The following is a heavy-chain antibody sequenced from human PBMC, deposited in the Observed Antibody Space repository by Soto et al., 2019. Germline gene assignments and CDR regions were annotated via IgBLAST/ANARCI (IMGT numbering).Heavy chain of an antibody. CDR2: IYYNGDT. CDR3: ARFTRTPDS. V-gene: IGHV4-59*01. D-gene: IGHD1-1*01. J-gene: IGHJ4*02. CDR1: RASMTNNY. Sequence: SETLSLTCTVSRASMTNNYWTWFRQPPGQGLESIGYIYYNGDTNSNPSLKSRITISIDTSKKQFYLQLRSVTAADTAIYYCARFTRTPDSWGQGILVTVSS.